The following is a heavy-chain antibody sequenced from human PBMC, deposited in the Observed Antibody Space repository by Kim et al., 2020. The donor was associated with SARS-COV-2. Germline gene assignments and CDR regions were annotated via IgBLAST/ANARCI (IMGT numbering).Heavy chain of an antibody. CDR3: ATGNVYYYDSSGYDAFDI. CDR1: GYTLTELS. Sequence: ASVKVSCKVSGYTLTELSMHWVRQAPGKGLEWMGGFDPEDGETIYAQKFQGRVTMTEDTSTDTAYMELSSLRSEDTAVYYCATGNVYYYDSSGYDAFDIWGQGTMVTVSS. D-gene: IGHD3-22*01. V-gene: IGHV1-24*01. J-gene: IGHJ3*02. CDR2: FDPEDGET.